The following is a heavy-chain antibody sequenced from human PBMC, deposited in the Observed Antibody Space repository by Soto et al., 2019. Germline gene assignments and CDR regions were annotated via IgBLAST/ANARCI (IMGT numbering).Heavy chain of an antibody. V-gene: IGHV3-11*01. Sequence: GGSLRLSCAASGFTFSDYYMSWIRQAPGKGLEWVSYISSSGSTIYYANSVKGRFTISRDNAKNSLYLQMNSLRAEDTAVYYCARERIDTITIFGVDPDAFDIWGQGTMVT. CDR2: ISSSGSTI. CDR1: GFTFSDYY. J-gene: IGHJ3*02. D-gene: IGHD3-3*01. CDR3: ARERIDTITIFGVDPDAFDI.